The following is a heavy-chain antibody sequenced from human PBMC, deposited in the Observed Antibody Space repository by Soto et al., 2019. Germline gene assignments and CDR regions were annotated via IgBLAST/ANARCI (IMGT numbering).Heavy chain of an antibody. CDR2: ISSSSSTI. Sequence: EVQLVESGGGLVQPGGSLRLSCAASGFTFSSYSMNWVRQAPGKGLEWVSYISSSSSTIYYADSVKGRFTISRDNAKNSLYLQMNSLRDEDTAVYYCARDRDYDFWSGYIDYYGMDVWGQGTTVTVSS. D-gene: IGHD3-3*01. CDR1: GFTFSSYS. CDR3: ARDRDYDFWSGYIDYYGMDV. J-gene: IGHJ6*02. V-gene: IGHV3-48*02.